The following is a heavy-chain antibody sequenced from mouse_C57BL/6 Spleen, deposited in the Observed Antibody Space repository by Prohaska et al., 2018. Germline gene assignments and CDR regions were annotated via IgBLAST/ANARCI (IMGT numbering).Heavy chain of an antibody. V-gene: IGHV1-26*01. Sequence: EVQLQQSGPELVKPGASVKISCKASGYTFTDYYMNWVKQSHGKSLEWIGDMNPNNGGTRYNQKFKGKATLTVDKSSSTAYMELRSLTSEDSAVYYCARWEYGNYAMDYWGQGTSVTVSS. J-gene: IGHJ4*01. CDR2: MNPNNGGT. D-gene: IGHD2-10*02. CDR3: ARWEYGNYAMDY. CDR1: GYTFTDYY.